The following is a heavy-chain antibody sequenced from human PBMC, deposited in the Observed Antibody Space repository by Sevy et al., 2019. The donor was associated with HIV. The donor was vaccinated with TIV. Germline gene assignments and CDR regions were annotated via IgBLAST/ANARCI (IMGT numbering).Heavy chain of an antibody. J-gene: IGHJ4*02. V-gene: IGHV3-23*01. CDR1: RFTLRSYA. D-gene: IGHD3-22*01. Sequence: GGSLRLSCAASRFTLRSYAMSWVRQAPGKGLEWVSAISGSGVSTYYADSVKGRFTISRDNSKNTLYLQMNSLRAEDTAVSYCAKDVRYDSSGYFDYWGQGILVTVSS. CDR2: ISGSGVST. CDR3: AKDVRYDSSGYFDY.